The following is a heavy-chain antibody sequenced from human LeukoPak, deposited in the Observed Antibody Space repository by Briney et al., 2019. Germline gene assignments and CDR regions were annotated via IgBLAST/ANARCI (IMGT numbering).Heavy chain of an antibody. Sequence: GGSLRLSCVASGFSLSTSSMAWVRQAPGGRPEWVSDIYPDSSDTLYADSVKGRVYMSRGDSKNTLYVEMDSLRAEETSTYYCAKRVNNNYFEHWGQGTLVTVSS. CDR3: AKRVNNNYFEH. D-gene: IGHD2-21*01. V-gene: IGHV3-23*03. CDR2: IYPDSSDT. CDR1: GFSLSTSS. J-gene: IGHJ4*02.